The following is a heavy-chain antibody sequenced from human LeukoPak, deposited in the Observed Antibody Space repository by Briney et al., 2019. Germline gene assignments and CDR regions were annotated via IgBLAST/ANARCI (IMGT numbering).Heavy chain of an antibody. CDR3: ARRRTGSTGEAFDY. J-gene: IGHJ4*02. CDR2: IYYSGST. D-gene: IGHD1-7*01. Sequence: PSETLSLTCAVYGGSFSGYYWTWIRQPPGKGLEWIGYIYYSGSTNYNPSLKGRVTISVDTSKNQFSLKLSSVTAADTAVYYCARRRTGSTGEAFDYWGQGTLVTVSS. CDR1: GGSFSGYY. V-gene: IGHV4-59*01.